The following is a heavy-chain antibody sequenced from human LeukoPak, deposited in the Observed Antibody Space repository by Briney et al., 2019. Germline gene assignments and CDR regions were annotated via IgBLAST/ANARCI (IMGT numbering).Heavy chain of an antibody. V-gene: IGHV1-2*02. D-gene: IGHD5-18*01. J-gene: IGHJ5*02. Sequence: GASVKVSCKASGYTFTGYYMHWVRQAPGQGLEWMGWINPNSGGTNYAQKFQGRVTMTRDTSISTAYMELSRLRSDDTAVYYCARDLQLGSSGNWFDPWGQGTLVTVSS. CDR3: ARDLQLGSSGNWFDP. CDR2: INPNSGGT. CDR1: GYTFTGYY.